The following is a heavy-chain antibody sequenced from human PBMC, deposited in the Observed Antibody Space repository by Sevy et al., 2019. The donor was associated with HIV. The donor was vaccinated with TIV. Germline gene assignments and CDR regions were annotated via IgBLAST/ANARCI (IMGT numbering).Heavy chain of an antibody. CDR2: ISNSGTNI. CDR3: ARDLPPSATTVAHFDY. J-gene: IGHJ4*02. Sequence: GGSLRLSCAASGFRFSSYEMNWVRQAPGKGLEWVASISNSGTNIYYSDSVRGRFTISRDTAKNSLYLQMNILRAEDTAVYYCARDLPPSATTVAHFDYWGQGTLVTVSS. V-gene: IGHV3-48*03. D-gene: IGHD4-17*01. CDR1: GFRFSSYE.